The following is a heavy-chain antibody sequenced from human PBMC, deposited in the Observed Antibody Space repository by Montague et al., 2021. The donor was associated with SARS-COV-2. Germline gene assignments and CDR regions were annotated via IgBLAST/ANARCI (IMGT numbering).Heavy chain of an antibody. V-gene: IGHV4-39*07. CDR2: IYYSGST. J-gene: IGHJ4*02. Sequence: RIYYSGSTYYNPSLKSRVTISVDTSKNQFSLKLSSVTAADKAVYYCARDLWVWLSVEGSFDYWGQGTLVTVSS. D-gene: IGHD5-12*01. CDR3: ARDLWVWLSVEGSFDY.